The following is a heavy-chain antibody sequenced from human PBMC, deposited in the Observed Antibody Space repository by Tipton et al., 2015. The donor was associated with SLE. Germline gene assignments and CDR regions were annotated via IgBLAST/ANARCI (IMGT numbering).Heavy chain of an antibody. CDR3: ARRKYYYMDV. CDR1: GDSFYSSHDQ. Sequence: TLSLTCSVSGDSFYSSHDQWDWIRQSPGKGLEWIGSRFSGGCTYYNPSLKSRVTISVDMSQSQFSLNLNLVTAADTEIYYCARRKYYYMDVWGKGATVTVSS. J-gene: IGHJ6*03. V-gene: IGHV4-39*01. CDR2: RFSGGCT.